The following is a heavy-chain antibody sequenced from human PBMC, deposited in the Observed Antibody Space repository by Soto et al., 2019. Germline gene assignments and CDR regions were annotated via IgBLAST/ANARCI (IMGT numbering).Heavy chain of an antibody. CDR1: EFSFSTYW. CDR3: ARNCTTSTCLRY. CDR2: IKQDGSDT. Sequence: GGSLRLSCASSEFSFSTYWMTWVRQTPGKGLEWVANIKQDGSDTFYVDSVKGRFTISRDNAKNSLFLQMNSLRAEDTAIYYCARNCTTSTCLRYWGQGTLVTVSS. D-gene: IGHD2-8*01. J-gene: IGHJ4*02. V-gene: IGHV3-7*05.